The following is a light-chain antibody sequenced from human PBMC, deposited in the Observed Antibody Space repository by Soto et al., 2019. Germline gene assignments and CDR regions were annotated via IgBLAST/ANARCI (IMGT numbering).Light chain of an antibody. J-gene: IGKJ4*01. CDR3: IQALQNPLA. Sequence: EIVLTQSPLSLLVTPGEPASISCRSSQSLLNSNGYHYLDWYLQKPGQSPQLLMYLASNRASGVPDRFSGSGSGTDFTLKISRVEAEDVGVYYCIQALQNPLAFGGGTRVEI. CDR2: LAS. CDR1: QSLLNSNGYHY. V-gene: IGKV2-28*01.